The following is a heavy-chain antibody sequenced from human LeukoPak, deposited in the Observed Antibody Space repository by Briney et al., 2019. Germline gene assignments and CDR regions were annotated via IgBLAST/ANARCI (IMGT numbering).Heavy chain of an antibody. V-gene: IGHV4-59*01. CDR3: ARAATVTIDY. CDR2: IYYSGST. CDR1: GGSISSYY. J-gene: IGHJ4*02. Sequence: SETLSLTCTVSGGSISSYYWSWIRQPPGKGLEWIGYIYYSGSTNYNPSLKSRVTISVDTSKDQFSLKLSSVTAADTAVYYCARAATVTIDYWGQGTLVTVSS. D-gene: IGHD4-17*01.